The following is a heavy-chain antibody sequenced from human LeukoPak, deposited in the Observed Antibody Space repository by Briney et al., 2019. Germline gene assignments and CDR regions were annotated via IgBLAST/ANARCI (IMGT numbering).Heavy chain of an antibody. D-gene: IGHD3-10*01. CDR3: ARETMVRGVIITYFDY. CDR2: ISAYNGNT. CDR1: GYTFTSYG. V-gene: IGHV1-18*04. Sequence: ASVKVSCKASGYTFTSYGISWVRQAPGQGLEWMGWISAYNGNTNYAQKLQGRVTMTTDTSTSTAYMELRSLRSDDTAVYYCARETMVRGVIITYFDYRGQGTLVTVSS. J-gene: IGHJ4*02.